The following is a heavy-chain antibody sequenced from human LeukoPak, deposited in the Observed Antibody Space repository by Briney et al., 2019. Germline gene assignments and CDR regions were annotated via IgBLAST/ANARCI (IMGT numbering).Heavy chain of an antibody. CDR1: GGSISGSY. V-gene: IGHV4-59*01. CDR3: ARGIESYGDYGY. J-gene: IGHJ4*02. Sequence: KPSETLSLTCTVSGGSISGSYWSWIRQPSGKGLEWIAYMYNSGSTNYNPSLKSRVTISIDTSKNQFSLKLSSLTAADTAIYYCARGIESYGDYGYWGQGILVTVSS. CDR2: MYNSGST. D-gene: IGHD4-17*01.